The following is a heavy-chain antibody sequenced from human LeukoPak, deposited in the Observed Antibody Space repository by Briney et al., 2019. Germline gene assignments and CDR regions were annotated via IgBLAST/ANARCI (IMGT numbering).Heavy chain of an antibody. Sequence: GRSLRLSCAASGFTFSSYGMHWVRQAPGKGLEWVAVISYDGSNKYYADSVKGRFTISRDNSKNTLYLQVNSLRAEDTAVYYCAKRVLGSGWSVWFDPWGQGTLVTVSS. D-gene: IGHD6-19*01. CDR2: ISYDGSNK. J-gene: IGHJ5*02. V-gene: IGHV3-30*18. CDR3: AKRVLGSGWSVWFDP. CDR1: GFTFSSYG.